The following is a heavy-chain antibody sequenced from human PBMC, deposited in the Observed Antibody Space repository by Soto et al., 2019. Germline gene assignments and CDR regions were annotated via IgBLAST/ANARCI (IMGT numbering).Heavy chain of an antibody. CDR2: VNHSGST. D-gene: IGHD6-19*01. Sequence: QVQLQQWGAGLLKPSETLSLTCAVYGGSFSGYYWSWIRQPPGKGLEWIGEVNHSGSTNYNPSLTSRVTISVATSKNQLSLKLSSVTAADTAVYYCARGAIAVAGTALDYWGQGTLVTVSS. CDR1: GGSFSGYY. CDR3: ARGAIAVAGTALDY. J-gene: IGHJ4*02. V-gene: IGHV4-34*01.